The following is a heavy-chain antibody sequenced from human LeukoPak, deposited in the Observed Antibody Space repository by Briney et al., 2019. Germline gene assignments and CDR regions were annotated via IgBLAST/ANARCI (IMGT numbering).Heavy chain of an antibody. D-gene: IGHD1-1*01. V-gene: IGHV3-7*01. CDR1: GFSFINDW. Sequence: GGSLRLSCVSSGFSFINDWMTWVRQAPGKGLEWVANIRQDGSRIHYAGSVKGRFTISRDKTKNSVFLQMNSLRVEDTALCYCVRDTTRSSGSTYFCALDMWGQGTMVSAPS. J-gene: IGHJ3*02. CDR3: VRDTTRSSGSTYFCALDM. CDR2: IRQDGSRI.